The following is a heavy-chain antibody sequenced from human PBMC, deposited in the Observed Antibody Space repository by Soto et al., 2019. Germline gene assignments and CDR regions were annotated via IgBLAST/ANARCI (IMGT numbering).Heavy chain of an antibody. V-gene: IGHV1-69*06. CDR2: IIPIFGTA. D-gene: IGHD1-1*01. CDR3: ARVAPPSYTTGTIIDY. J-gene: IGHJ4*02. CDR1: GGTFSSYA. Sequence: QVQLVQSGAEVKKPGSSVKVSCKASGGTFSSYAISWVRQAPGQGLEWMGGIIPIFGTANYAQKFQGRVTITEDKSTSTAYMELSSLRSEDTAVYYCARVAPPSYTTGTIIDYWGQGTLVTVSS.